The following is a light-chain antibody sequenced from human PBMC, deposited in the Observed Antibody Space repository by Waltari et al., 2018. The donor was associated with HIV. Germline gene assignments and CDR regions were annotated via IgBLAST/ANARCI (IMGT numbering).Light chain of an antibody. CDR3: MQSLQTPT. J-gene: IGKJ5*01. V-gene: IGKV2-28*01. CDR2: LGS. Sequence: EIVLTQSPLSLPVTPGEPASISCRSSQTILHRDENHYLEWYVQKPGQYPQLLIHLGSNRASGVPDRFSGSGSGTHFTLKITKVEAEDVGIFFCMQSLQTPTFGQGTRLDIK. CDR1: QTILHRDENHY.